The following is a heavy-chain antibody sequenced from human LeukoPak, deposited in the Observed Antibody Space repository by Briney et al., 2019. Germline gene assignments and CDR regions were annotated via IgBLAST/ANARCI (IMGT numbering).Heavy chain of an antibody. Sequence: GGSLRLSCAASGFTFSTVDMTWVRQAPGKGLEWVSTITGGGDSTYYADSVQGRFTISRDNSKNTVYLQMNSLRAEDTAVYYCAQGSWGDDWGQGTLVTVSS. CDR2: ITGGGDST. D-gene: IGHD3-10*01. V-gene: IGHV3-23*01. CDR1: GFTFSTVD. J-gene: IGHJ4*02. CDR3: AQGSWGDD.